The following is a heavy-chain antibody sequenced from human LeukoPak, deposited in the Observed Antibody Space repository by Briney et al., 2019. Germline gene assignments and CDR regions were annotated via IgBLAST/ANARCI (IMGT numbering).Heavy chain of an antibody. Sequence: GGSLRLSCVGSGFTFTNYWMTWVRQAPGKGLEWVAALNQDGNEKYHVGSVEGRFTISRDNAKNSLYLQMNSLRAEDTAVYYCGGQRYSGYDFWRSPDYWGQGTLVTVSS. D-gene: IGHD5-12*01. V-gene: IGHV3-7*01. J-gene: IGHJ4*02. CDR3: GGQRYSGYDFWRSPDY. CDR2: LNQDGNEK. CDR1: GFTFTNYW.